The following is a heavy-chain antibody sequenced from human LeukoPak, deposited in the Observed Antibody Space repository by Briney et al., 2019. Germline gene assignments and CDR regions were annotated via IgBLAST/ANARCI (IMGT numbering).Heavy chain of an antibody. CDR3: AREDSSIDAFDI. J-gene: IGHJ3*02. D-gene: IGHD3-22*01. CDR2: INHSGST. CDR1: GGSFSGYY. V-gene: IGHV4-34*01. Sequence: SETLSLTCAVYGGSFSGYYWSWIRQPPGKGLEWIGEINHSGSTNYNPSLKSRVTISVDTSKNQFSLKLSSATAADTAVYYCAREDSSIDAFDIWGQGTMVTVSS.